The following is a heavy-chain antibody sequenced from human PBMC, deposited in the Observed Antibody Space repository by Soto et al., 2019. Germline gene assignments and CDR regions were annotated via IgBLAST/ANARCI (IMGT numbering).Heavy chain of an antibody. CDR3: ASRGHCSNGRCHPFGS. CDR2: ISMSGSYK. J-gene: IGHJ4*02. CDR1: DFSLSGSY. Sequence: PGGSLRLSCVGSDFSLSGSYMSWVRQAPGKGLEWLSFISMSGSYKTYAASVEGRFTISRDNVQNILYLQMDSLRAEDTALYYCASRGHCSNGRCHPFGSWGQGTQVTVSS. D-gene: IGHD2-8*01. V-gene: IGHV3-11*06.